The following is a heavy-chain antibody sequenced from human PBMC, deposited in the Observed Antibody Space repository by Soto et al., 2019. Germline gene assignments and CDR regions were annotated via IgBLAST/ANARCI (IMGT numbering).Heavy chain of an antibody. CDR1: GGSISSYY. D-gene: IGHD3-10*02. Sequence: GSLRLSCTVSGGSISSYYWSWIRQPPGKGLEWIGYIYYSGSTNYNPSLKSRVTISVDTSKNQFSLKLSSVTAADTAVYYCARHYVGGAFYMDVWGKGTTVTVSS. J-gene: IGHJ6*03. V-gene: IGHV4-59*08. CDR3: ARHYVGGAFYMDV. CDR2: IYYSGST.